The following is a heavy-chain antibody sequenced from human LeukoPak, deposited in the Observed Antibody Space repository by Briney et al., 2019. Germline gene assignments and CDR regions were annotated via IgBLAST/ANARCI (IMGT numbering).Heavy chain of an antibody. D-gene: IGHD6-6*01. Sequence: GGSLRLSCAASGFIFSSYNMNWVRQAPGKGLEWVSSINPNGDYIYYADSVKGRFTVSRDIAKNTLYLQVNNLRAEDTAVYYCARGPNSNWSGLDFWGQGTLLTVSS. V-gene: IGHV3-21*01. CDR1: GFIFSSYN. CDR2: INPNGDYI. J-gene: IGHJ4*02. CDR3: ARGPNSNWSGLDF.